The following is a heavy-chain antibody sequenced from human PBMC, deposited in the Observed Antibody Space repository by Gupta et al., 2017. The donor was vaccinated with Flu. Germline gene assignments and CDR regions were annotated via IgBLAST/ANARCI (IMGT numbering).Heavy chain of an antibody. V-gene: IGHV3-21*01. D-gene: IGHD1-26*01. Sequence: EVQLVESGGGLVKPGGSLNLSCSASGLSFSRYRMHWVRQAPGRGLEWVSCFSPTSGCIDYADSAKGRFTVSRDNAKSSLYLQMNGLRAGDTAVYYCAREGGATLDSWGQGTLVPVSS. J-gene: IGHJ4*02. CDR1: GLSFSRYR. CDR2: FSPTSGCI. CDR3: AREGGATLDS.